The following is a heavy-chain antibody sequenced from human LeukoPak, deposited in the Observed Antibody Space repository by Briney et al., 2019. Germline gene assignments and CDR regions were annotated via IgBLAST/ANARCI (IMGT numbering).Heavy chain of an antibody. Sequence: GGSLRLSCEASGFTFSNYYMSWIRQAPGKGLEWISYISSSAVTMYYADSVKGRFTISRDNAMKTLSLQMDSLRVEDTAVYYCARANNWNYPYYFDCWGQGILVSVSS. CDR3: ARANNWNYPYYFDC. J-gene: IGHJ4*02. V-gene: IGHV3-11*01. D-gene: IGHD1-7*01. CDR1: GFTFSNYY. CDR2: ISSSAVTM.